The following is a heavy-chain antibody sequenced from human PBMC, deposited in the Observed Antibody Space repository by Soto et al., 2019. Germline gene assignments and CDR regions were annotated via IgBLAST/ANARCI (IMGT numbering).Heavy chain of an antibody. Sequence: QVQVVESGGDLVKPGGSLRLSCAATGFNFNDYYMNWIRQAPGKGLEWVSYISSSGSIIDYADSVKGRFTISRDSVRNSLYLQMNSLRVEDTAVYYCAREPYSSSRVYGMDVWGQATTVTVSS. D-gene: IGHD6-13*01. CDR1: GFNFNDYY. V-gene: IGHV3-11*01. CDR3: AREPYSSSRVYGMDV. J-gene: IGHJ6*02. CDR2: ISSSGSII.